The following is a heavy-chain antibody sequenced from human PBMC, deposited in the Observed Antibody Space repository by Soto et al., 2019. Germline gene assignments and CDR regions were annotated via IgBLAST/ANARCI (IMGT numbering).Heavy chain of an antibody. V-gene: IGHV3-30*18. Sequence: GSLRLSCAASGFTFSSYGMHWVRQAPGKGLEWVAVISYDGSNKYYADSVKGRFTISRDNSKNTLYLQMNSLRAEDTAVYYCAKCGHNWNDGDFDYWGQGTLVTVSS. J-gene: IGHJ4*02. CDR3: AKCGHNWNDGDFDY. CDR1: GFTFSSYG. D-gene: IGHD1-20*01. CDR2: ISYDGSNK.